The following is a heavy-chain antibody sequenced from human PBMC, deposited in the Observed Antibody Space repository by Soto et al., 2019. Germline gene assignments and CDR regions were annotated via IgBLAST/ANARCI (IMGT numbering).Heavy chain of an antibody. Sequence: SETLSLTCTVSCGSITTNTYYWGWIRQSPGKGLEWIGNIFYSGNTYYNPSLKSRVTISVDTSKNQFSLKLSSLVAADTAVYYCARHSPPFFYGSGPWDVWGQGTTVTVSS. V-gene: IGHV4-39*01. D-gene: IGHD3-10*01. J-gene: IGHJ6*02. CDR1: CGSITTNTYY. CDR3: ARHSPPFFYGSGPWDV. CDR2: IFYSGNT.